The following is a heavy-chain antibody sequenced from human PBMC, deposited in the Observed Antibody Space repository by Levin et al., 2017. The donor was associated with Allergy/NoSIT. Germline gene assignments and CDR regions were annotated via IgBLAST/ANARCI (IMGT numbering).Heavy chain of an antibody. D-gene: IGHD3-10*01. CDR1: GFTFSSYG. V-gene: IGHV3-30*18. J-gene: IGHJ4*02. CDR3: AKGGVVRGDLGY. CDR2: ISYDGSNK. Sequence: GGSLRLSCAASGFTFSSYGMHWVRQAPGKGLEWVAVISYDGSNKYYADSVKGRFTISRDNSKNTLYLQMNSLRAEDTAVYYCAKGGVVRGDLGYWGQGTLVTVSS.